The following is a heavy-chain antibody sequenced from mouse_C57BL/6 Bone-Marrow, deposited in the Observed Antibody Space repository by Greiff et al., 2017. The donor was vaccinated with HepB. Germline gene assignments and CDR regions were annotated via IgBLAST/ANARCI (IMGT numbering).Heavy chain of an antibody. CDR2: ISSGGSYT. Sequence: EVKLQESGGDLVKPGGSLKLSCAASGFTFSSYGMSWVRQTPDKRLEWVATISSGGSYTYYPDSVKGRFTISRDNAKNTLYLQMSSLKSEDTAMYYCARRGLWLRREAWFAYWGQGTLVTVSA. D-gene: IGHD2-2*01. J-gene: IGHJ3*01. CDR1: GFTFSSYG. CDR3: ARRGLWLRREAWFAY. V-gene: IGHV5-6*01.